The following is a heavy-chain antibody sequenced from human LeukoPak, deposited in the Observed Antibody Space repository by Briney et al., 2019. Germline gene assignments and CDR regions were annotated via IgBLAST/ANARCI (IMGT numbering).Heavy chain of an antibody. CDR2: ISGSGGST. CDR3: AKGPAFASGSYYHY. J-gene: IGHJ4*02. Sequence: GGSLRLSCAASGFTFSSYAMSWVRQAPGKGLEWVSAISGSGGSTYYADSVKGRFTISRDNSKNTLYLQTNSLRAEDTAVYYCAKGPAFASGSYYHYWGQGTLVTVSS. D-gene: IGHD1-26*01. V-gene: IGHV3-23*01. CDR1: GFTFSSYA.